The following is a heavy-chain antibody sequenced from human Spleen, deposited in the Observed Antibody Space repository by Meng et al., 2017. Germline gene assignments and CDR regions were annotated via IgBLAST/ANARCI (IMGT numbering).Heavy chain of an antibody. V-gene: IGHV4-31*03. CDR1: GGSISSGDYY. Sequence: QVPLQEAGPGLVKPSQTLSLTCTVSGGSISSGDYYWSWIRQHPGKGLEWIGYIYYSGSTYYNPSLKSRVTISADTSMNQFSLRLTSVTAADTAVYYCAGDFDGSGWFDPWGQGTLVTVSS. CDR3: AGDFDGSGWFDP. CDR2: IYYSGST. J-gene: IGHJ5*02. D-gene: IGHD1-26*01.